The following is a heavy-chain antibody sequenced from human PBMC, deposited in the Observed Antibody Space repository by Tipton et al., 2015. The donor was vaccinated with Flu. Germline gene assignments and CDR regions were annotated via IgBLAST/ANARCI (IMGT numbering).Heavy chain of an antibody. CDR1: GIKFSTYG. CDR3: AKVIPEAVAGLDY. J-gene: IGHJ4*02. Sequence: VQLVQSGGGMVQPGESLKLSCAASGIKFSTYGMSWVRQAPGEGLEWVSGVTGGGTTYYADSVKGRFTISRDISKNMLFLQMNSLRAEDTTVYYCAKVIPEAVAGLDYWGQGTLVTVSS. CDR2: VTGGGTT. V-gene: IGHV3-23*04. D-gene: IGHD6-19*01.